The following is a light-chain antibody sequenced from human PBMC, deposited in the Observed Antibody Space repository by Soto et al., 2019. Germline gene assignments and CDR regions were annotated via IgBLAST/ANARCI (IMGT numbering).Light chain of an antibody. CDR3: QQLNGYVALT. Sequence: DIQLTQSPSFLYASVGDRVTITCRASQGISTYLAWYQQRPGKAPKLLIYDASTLQSGVPSRFSGSRSGTEFTLTISSLQPEDLATYYCQQLNGYVALTLGGGTKVDIK. J-gene: IGKJ4*01. CDR2: DAS. CDR1: QGISTY. V-gene: IGKV1-9*01.